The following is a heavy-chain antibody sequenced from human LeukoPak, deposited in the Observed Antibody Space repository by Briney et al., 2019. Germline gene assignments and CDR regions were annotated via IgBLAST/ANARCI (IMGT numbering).Heavy chain of an antibody. V-gene: IGHV3-21*01. CDR1: GFTFSRHS. CDR3: AREGYYYDSSGYHPATVDY. CDR2: ISSSSSYI. J-gene: IGHJ4*02. Sequence: GGSLRLSCAAFGFTFSRHSMNWVRQAPGKGLEWVSSISSSSSYIYYADSVKGRFTISRDNAQNSLSLQMNSLRVEYTAVYYCAREGYYYDSSGYHPATVDYWGQGTQVTVSS. D-gene: IGHD3-22*01.